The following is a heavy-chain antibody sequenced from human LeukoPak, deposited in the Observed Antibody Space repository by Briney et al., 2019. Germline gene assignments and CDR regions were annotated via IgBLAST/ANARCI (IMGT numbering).Heavy chain of an antibody. V-gene: IGHV1-2*02. J-gene: IGHJ4*02. D-gene: IGHD3-22*01. CDR2: INPNSGGT. CDR3: ARGFTYYYDSSGSDY. Sequence: ASVTVSCKASGYTFTGYYMHWVRQAPGQGLEWMGWINPNSGGTNYAQKFQGRVTMTRDTSISTAYMELSRLRSDDTAVYYCARGFTYYYDSSGSDYWGQGTLVTVSS. CDR1: GYTFTGYY.